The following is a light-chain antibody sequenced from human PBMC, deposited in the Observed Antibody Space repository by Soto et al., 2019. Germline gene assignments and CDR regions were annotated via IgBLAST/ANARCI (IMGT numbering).Light chain of an antibody. CDR1: QDITNY. CDR3: KEYGILLRT. J-gene: IGKJ1*01. Sequence: IQLSNSPSSVSATVRDRVTMTWQASQDITNYLNWYQQKSGRAPERLVYAASNSQIDFRSRLSRSGAVTEVTLTITQFQPDDFATFYCKEYGILLRTFGQRT. CDR2: AAS. V-gene: IGKV1-33*01.